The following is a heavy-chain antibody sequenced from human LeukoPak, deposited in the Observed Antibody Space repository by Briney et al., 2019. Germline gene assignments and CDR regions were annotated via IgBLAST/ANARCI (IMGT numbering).Heavy chain of an antibody. CDR1: GFTFRSYS. CDR2: VSNDGTYT. Sequence: GGSLRLSCAASGFTFRSYSMNWVRQAPGKGLVWVSRVSNDGTYTEYADSVKGRFTISGDNAKDTLYLQVNSLTAEDTAVYHCAKEVEPLWSGYTWFDPWGQGTLVTVSS. D-gene: IGHD3-3*01. CDR3: AKEVEPLWSGYTWFDP. V-gene: IGHV3-74*03. J-gene: IGHJ5*02.